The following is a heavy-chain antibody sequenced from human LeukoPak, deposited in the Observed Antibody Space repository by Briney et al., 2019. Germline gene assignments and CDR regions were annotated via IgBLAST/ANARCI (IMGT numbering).Heavy chain of an antibody. Sequence: RGESLKIPCKGSGYTFSSYWIGWVRQMPGKGLEWMGIIYPGDSDTRYSPSLQGQVTISVDTSIGTAYLQWSSLKASDTATYYCARQNDFRLDYWGQGTLVTVSS. CDR1: GYTFSSYW. CDR3: ARQNDFRLDY. CDR2: IYPGDSDT. V-gene: IGHV5-51*01. D-gene: IGHD3-3*01. J-gene: IGHJ4*02.